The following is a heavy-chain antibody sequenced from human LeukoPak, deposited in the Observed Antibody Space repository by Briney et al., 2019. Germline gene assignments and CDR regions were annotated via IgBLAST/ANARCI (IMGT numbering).Heavy chain of an antibody. CDR2: INPNSGGT. J-gene: IGHJ6*03. V-gene: IGHV1-2*02. CDR3: ARDQYDFWSGYSNYYYYMDV. CDR1: GYTFTGYY. D-gene: IGHD3-3*01. Sequence: ASVKVSCKASGYTFTGYYMYWVRQAPGQGLEWMGWINPNSGGTNYAQKFQGRVTMTRDTSISTAYMELSRLRSDDTAVYYCARDQYDFWSGYSNYYYYMDVWGKGTTVTVSS.